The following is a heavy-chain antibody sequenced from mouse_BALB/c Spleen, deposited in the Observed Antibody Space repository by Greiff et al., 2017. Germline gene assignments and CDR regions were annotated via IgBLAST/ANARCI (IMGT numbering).Heavy chain of an antibody. CDR3: ARDSYYRGVDY. CDR2: IYYSGTI. D-gene: IGHD2-12*01. J-gene: IGHJ2*01. CDR1: GISITTGNYR. V-gene: IGHV3-5*02. Sequence: EVKLQESGPGLVKPSQTVSLTCTVTGISITTGNYRWSWIRQFPGHKLEWIGYIYYSGTITYNPSLTSRTTITRDTSKNQFFLEMNSLTAEDTATYYCARDSYYRGVDYWGQGTTLTVSS.